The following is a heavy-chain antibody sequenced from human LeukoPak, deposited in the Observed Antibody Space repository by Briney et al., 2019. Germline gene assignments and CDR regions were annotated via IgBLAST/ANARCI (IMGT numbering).Heavy chain of an antibody. D-gene: IGHD3-10*01. CDR3: ERDFMGY. CDR2: ISYDGSNK. CDR1: GFTFSSYA. J-gene: IGHJ4*02. V-gene: IGHV3-30-3*01. Sequence: QPGRSLRLSCAASGFTFSSYAMHWVRQAPGKGLEWVAVISYDGSNKYYADSVKGRFTISRDNSKDTLYLQMNSLRAEDTAVYYCERDFMGYWDQGTLVTVSS.